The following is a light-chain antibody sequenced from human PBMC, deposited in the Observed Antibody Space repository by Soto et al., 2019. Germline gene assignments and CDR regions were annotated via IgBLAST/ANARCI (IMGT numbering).Light chain of an antibody. CDR1: QSVPSNF. CDR3: QQYDSSWT. Sequence: EIVLTQSPGTLSLSPGERATLSCRASQSVPSNFLAWYQQKPGQAPILVIYGVSRRATGIPDRCSGSGSGTDFPLTISRLDPEDFAVYYCQQYDSSWTFGQGTKVEIK. CDR2: GVS. J-gene: IGKJ1*01. V-gene: IGKV3-20*01.